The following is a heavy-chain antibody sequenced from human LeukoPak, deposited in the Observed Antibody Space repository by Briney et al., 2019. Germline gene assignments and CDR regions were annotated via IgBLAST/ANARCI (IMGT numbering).Heavy chain of an antibody. J-gene: IGHJ4*02. CDR3: TTGVYYDFWSGPSSPLDY. CDR1: GFTFSNAW. D-gene: IGHD3-3*01. CDR2: IKSKTDGGTT. V-gene: IGHV3-15*01. Sequence: GGSLRLSCAASGFTFSNAWMSWVRQAPGKGLEWVGRIKSKTDGGTTDYAAPVKGRFTISRDDSKNTLYLQMNSPKTEDTAVYYCTTGVYYDFWSGPSSPLDYWGQGTLVTVSS.